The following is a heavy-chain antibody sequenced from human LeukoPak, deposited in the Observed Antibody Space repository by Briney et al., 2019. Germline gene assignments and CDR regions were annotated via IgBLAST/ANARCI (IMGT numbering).Heavy chain of an antibody. CDR1: GYTFTTYW. CDR3: ARRGGYGTFDY. Sequence: GESLKISCKGSGYTFTTYWIAWVRQMPGKGLEWMGIIYPSNSDVSYSPSFQGQVSISADKSINTAFLQWSSLKASDTAMYYCARRGGYGTFDYWGQGTLVTVSS. D-gene: IGHD5-12*01. V-gene: IGHV5-51*01. CDR2: IYPSNSDV. J-gene: IGHJ4*02.